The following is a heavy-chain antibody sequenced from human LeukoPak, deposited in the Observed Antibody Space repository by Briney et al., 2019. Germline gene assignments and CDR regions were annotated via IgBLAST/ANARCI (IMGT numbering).Heavy chain of an antibody. D-gene: IGHD5-18*01. Sequence: PGGTLRLSCAASGFTFSSHGMNWVRQAPGKGLEWIGEIYHSGSTNYNPSLKSRVTISVDTSKNQFSLKLSSVTAADTAVYYCARSGYSYGIDAFDIWGQGTMVTVSS. V-gene: IGHV4-4*02. J-gene: IGHJ3*02. CDR2: IYHSGST. CDR3: ARSGYSYGIDAFDI. CDR1: GFTFSSHGM.